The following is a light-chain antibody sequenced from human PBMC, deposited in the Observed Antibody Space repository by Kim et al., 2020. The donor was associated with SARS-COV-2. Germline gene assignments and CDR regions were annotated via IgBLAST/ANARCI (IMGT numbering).Light chain of an antibody. J-gene: IGKJ1*01. CDR2: AAS. CDR3: KKYNSAPWT. CDR1: QDIANS. V-gene: IGKV1-27*01. Sequence: SIGDRVTITCRASQDIANSLAWYQQKPGKVPQVLIYAASNLQSGVPSRFSGSGSGIEFTLTIDSLQTEDVATYYCKKYNSAPWTFGPGTKVDIK.